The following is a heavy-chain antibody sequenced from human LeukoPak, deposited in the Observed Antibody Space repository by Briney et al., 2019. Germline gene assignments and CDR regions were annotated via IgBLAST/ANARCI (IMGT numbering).Heavy chain of an antibody. V-gene: IGHV4-61*02. D-gene: IGHD2-8*01. CDR2: IHTIGNT. J-gene: IGHJ4*02. CDR1: GASINSGNYY. Sequence: SETLSLTCTVSGASINSGNYYWDWIRQPAGKGLEWIGRIHTIGNTSYNPSLKGRITISLDTSKNQVSLNLTSVTAADTAVYYCARHGLSSDYWGQGTLVTVSS. CDR3: ARHGLSSDY.